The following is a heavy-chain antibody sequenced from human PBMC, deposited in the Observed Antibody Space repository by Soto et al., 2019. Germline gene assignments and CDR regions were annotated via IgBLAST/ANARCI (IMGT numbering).Heavy chain of an antibody. J-gene: IGHJ6*02. CDR1: GCTFSSYA. Sequence: SVKVSCKASGCTFSSYAISWVRQAPGQGLEWMGGIIPIFGTANYAQEFQGRVTITADESTSTAYMELSSLRSEDTAVYYCARDPNSITIFGVADAPYYGMDVWGQGTTVTVS. CDR3: ARDPNSITIFGVADAPYYGMDV. V-gene: IGHV1-69*13. D-gene: IGHD3-3*01. CDR2: IIPIFGTA.